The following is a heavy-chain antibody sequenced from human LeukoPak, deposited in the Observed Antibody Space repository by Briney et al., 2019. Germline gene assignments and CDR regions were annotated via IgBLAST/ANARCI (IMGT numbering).Heavy chain of an antibody. J-gene: IGHJ4*02. D-gene: IGHD1-1*01. Sequence: PSETLSLTCTVSGGSISSSSYYWGWIRQPPGKGLEWIGSIYYSGSTNYNPSLKSRVTISVDTSKNQFSLKLSSVTAADTAVYYCAATGTGNFDYWGQGTLVTVSS. CDR1: GGSISSSSYY. V-gene: IGHV4-39*07. CDR2: IYYSGST. CDR3: AATGTGNFDY.